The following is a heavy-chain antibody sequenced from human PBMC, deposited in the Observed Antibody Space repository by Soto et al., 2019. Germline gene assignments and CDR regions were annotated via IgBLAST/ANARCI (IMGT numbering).Heavy chain of an antibody. CDR3: ARDRTDSGYYTNWLDP. Sequence: SVKVSCKASGGTFGSDAITWVRQAPGQGLEWVGRIIPIFGTTNYAQNLQGRVTISADKSTLTSYMELHSLTSDDAALYYCARDRTDSGYYTNWLDPWGQGTQVTVSS. CDR2: IIPIFGTT. V-gene: IGHV1-69*06. D-gene: IGHD3-22*01. J-gene: IGHJ5*02. CDR1: GGTFGSDA.